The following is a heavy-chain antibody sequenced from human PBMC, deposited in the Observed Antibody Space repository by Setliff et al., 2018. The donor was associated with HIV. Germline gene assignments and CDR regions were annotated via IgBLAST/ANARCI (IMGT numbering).Heavy chain of an antibody. CDR2: ISAYNGKT. CDR1: GFPFSSYG. V-gene: IGHV1-18*01. D-gene: IGHD6-19*01. CDR3: GRVPDKSAWFSGGHNPFDV. J-gene: IGHJ3*01. Sequence: ASVKVSCKASGFPFSSYGISWVRQAPGQGLEWMGWISAYNGKTEYAQNFQGRVTMTTDISTSTAWTSTSTAYMELRSRGSDDTAVYYCGRVPDKSAWFSGGHNPFDVWGQGTMVTVSS.